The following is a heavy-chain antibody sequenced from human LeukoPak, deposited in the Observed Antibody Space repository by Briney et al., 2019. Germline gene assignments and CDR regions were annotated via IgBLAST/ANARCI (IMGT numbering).Heavy chain of an antibody. CDR1: GFTFSSYA. D-gene: IGHD1-14*01. CDR3: ARDSPTFPFSITGTTVGYMDV. J-gene: IGHJ6*03. V-gene: IGHV3-30*01. CDR2: ISYDGSNK. Sequence: PGRSLRLSCAASGFTFSSYAMHWVRQAAGKGLEWVAVISYDGSNKYYADSVKGRFTISRDNSKNTPYLQMNSLRAEDTAVYYCARDSPTFPFSITGTTVGYMDVWGKGTTVTVSS.